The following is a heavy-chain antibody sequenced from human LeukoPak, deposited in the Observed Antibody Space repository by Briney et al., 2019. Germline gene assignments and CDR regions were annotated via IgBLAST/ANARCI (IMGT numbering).Heavy chain of an antibody. J-gene: IGHJ4*02. CDR1: GYTFTSYG. CDR3: AREGLCSSTSCLVSDY. D-gene: IGHD2-2*01. V-gene: IGHV1-18*01. CDR2: ISAYNGNT. Sequence: ASVKVSCKASGYTFTSYGISWVRQAPGQGLEWMGWISAYNGNTNYAQKLQGRVTMTTDTSTSTAYMELRSLRSDDTAVYYCAREGLCSSTSCLVSDYWGQGTLVTVSS.